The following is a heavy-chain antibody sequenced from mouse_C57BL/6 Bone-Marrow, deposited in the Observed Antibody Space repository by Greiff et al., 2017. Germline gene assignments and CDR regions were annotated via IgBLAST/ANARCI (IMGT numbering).Heavy chain of an antibody. CDR3: ARGGIDYYGSSFYFDH. V-gene: IGHV3-6*01. Sequence: EVQLQESGPGLVKPSQSLSLTCSVTGYSITSGYYWNWIRQFPGNKLEWMGYISYDGSNNYNPSLKNRISITRDTSKNQFFLKLNSVTTEDTATYYCARGGIDYYGSSFYFDHWGQGTTLTVSS. CDR1: GYSITSGYY. J-gene: IGHJ2*01. D-gene: IGHD1-1*01. CDR2: ISYDGSN.